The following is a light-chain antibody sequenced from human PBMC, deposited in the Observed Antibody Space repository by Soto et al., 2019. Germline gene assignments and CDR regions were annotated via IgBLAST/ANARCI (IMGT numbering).Light chain of an antibody. J-gene: IGLJ2*01. CDR3: SSYTSSIS. Sequence: QSALTQPASVSGSPGQSITISCTGTSSDVGGYNYVSWYQQHPGKAPKLMIYDVNTRPSGVSNRFSGSKSGNTASLTISGLQAADEADSYCSSYTSSISFGGGTKLTVL. CDR1: SSDVGGYNY. CDR2: DVN. V-gene: IGLV2-14*01.